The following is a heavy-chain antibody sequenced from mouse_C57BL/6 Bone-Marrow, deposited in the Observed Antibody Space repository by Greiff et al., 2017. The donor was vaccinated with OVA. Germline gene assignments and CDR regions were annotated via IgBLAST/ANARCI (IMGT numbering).Heavy chain of an antibody. CDR3: TTPLLRYSCYFDY. Sequence: EVQLQQSGAELVRPGASVKLSCTASGFNIKDDYMHWVKQRPEQGLEWIGWIDPENGDTEYASKFQGKATITADTSSNTAYLQLSSLTSEDTAVYYCTTPLLRYSCYFDYWGQGTTLTVSS. J-gene: IGHJ2*01. CDR2: IDPENGDT. CDR1: GFNIKDDY. D-gene: IGHD1-1*01. V-gene: IGHV14-4*01.